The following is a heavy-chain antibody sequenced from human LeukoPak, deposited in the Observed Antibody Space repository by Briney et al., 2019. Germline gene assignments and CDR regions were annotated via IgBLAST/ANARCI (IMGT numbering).Heavy chain of an antibody. D-gene: IGHD4-17*01. Sequence: ASVKVSCKASGYTFTSYGISWVQQAPGQGLEWMGWISAYNGNTNYAQKLQGRVTMTTDTSTSTAYMELRSLRSDDTAVYYCAREWGDYGDYDPLDYWGQGTLVTVSS. CDR2: ISAYNGNT. CDR1: GYTFTSYG. V-gene: IGHV1-18*04. J-gene: IGHJ4*02. CDR3: AREWGDYGDYDPLDY.